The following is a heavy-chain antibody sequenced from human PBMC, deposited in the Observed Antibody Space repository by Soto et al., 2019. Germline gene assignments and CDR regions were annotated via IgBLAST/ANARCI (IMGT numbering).Heavy chain of an antibody. V-gene: IGHV4-30-2*01. J-gene: IGHJ5*02. CDR2: IYHSGST. Sequence: KPSETLSLTCAVSGGSISSGGYSWSWIRQPPGKGLEWIGYIYHSGSTYYNPSLKSRVTISVDRSKNQFSLKLSSVTAADTAVYYCARGLAGSTYYDFWSGYQPPYNWFDPWGQGTLVTVSS. CDR3: ARGLAGSTYYDFWSGYQPPYNWFDP. CDR1: GGSISSGGYS. D-gene: IGHD3-3*01.